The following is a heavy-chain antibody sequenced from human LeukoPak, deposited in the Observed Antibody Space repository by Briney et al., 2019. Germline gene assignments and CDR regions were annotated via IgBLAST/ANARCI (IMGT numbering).Heavy chain of an antibody. V-gene: IGHV4-59*01. CDR3: ARGGTMVRGALIY. D-gene: IGHD3-10*01. Sequence: SETLSLTRTVSGGSISSYYWSWIRQPPGKGLEWIGYIYYSGSTNYNPSLKSRVTISVDTSKNQFSLKLSSVTAADTAVYYCARGGTMVRGALIYWGQGTLVTVSS. J-gene: IGHJ4*02. CDR2: IYYSGST. CDR1: GGSISSYY.